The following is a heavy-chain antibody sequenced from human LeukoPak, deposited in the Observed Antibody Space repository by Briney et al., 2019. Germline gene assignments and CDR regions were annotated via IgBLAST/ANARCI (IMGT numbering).Heavy chain of an antibody. V-gene: IGHV3-9*01. CDR3: AKDIKSEQQLVGFDY. D-gene: IGHD6-13*01. CDR2: ISWNSGSI. CDR1: GFTFDDYA. Sequence: GGSPRLSCAASGFTFDDYAMHWVRQAPGPGLEWVSGISWNSGSIGYADSVKGRFTISRDNAKNSLYLQMNSLRAEDTALYYCAKDIKSEQQLVGFDYWGQGTLVTVSS. J-gene: IGHJ4*02.